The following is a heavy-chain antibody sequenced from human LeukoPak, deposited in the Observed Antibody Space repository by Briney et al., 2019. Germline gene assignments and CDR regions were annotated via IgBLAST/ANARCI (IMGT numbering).Heavy chain of an antibody. Sequence: ASVKVSCKASGYTFTSYGISWVRQAPGQGLEWMGWISTYNGNTNSAQKLQGRVTMTTDTSTNTAYMELRSLRSDDTAVYYCGRGRTVTTDYWGQGTLVTVSS. V-gene: IGHV1-18*01. CDR3: GRGRTVTTDY. CDR1: GYTFTSYG. J-gene: IGHJ4*02. CDR2: ISTYNGNT. D-gene: IGHD4-17*01.